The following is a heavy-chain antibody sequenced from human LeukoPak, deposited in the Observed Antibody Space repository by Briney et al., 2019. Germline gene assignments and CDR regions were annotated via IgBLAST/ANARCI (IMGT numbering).Heavy chain of an antibody. CDR3: ARGFRQQLVTGWFDP. Sequence: PSETLSLTCTVSGDSVSSYYWMWIRQPPGKGLEWIGYIYYNGNSNYNPSLRSRVTMSVDSSNNQFSLRLRSVTAADTAVYYCARGFRQQLVTGWFDPWGQGSLVIVSS. CDR2: IYYNGNS. D-gene: IGHD5-18*01. CDR1: GDSVSSYY. V-gene: IGHV4-59*02. J-gene: IGHJ5*02.